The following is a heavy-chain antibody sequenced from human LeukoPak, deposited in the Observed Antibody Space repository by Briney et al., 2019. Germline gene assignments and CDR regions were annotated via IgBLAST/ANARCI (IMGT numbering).Heavy chain of an antibody. D-gene: IGHD5-18*01. J-gene: IGHJ4*02. CDR1: GFTVSSNY. CDR3: ARVLVRRGYSYGPFDY. Sequence: GGSLRLSCAASGFTVSSNYMSWVRQAPGKGLEWVSVIYSGGSTYYADSVKGRFTISRDNSKNTLYLQMNSLRAEDTAVYYCARVLVRRGYSYGPFDYWGQGTLSPSPQ. CDR2: IYSGGST. V-gene: IGHV3-53*01.